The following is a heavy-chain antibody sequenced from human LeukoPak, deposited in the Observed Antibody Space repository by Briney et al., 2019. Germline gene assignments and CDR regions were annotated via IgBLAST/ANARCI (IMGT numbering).Heavy chain of an antibody. D-gene: IGHD2-21*01. CDR3: ARGSIPPDY. V-gene: IGHV3-48*03. Sequence: PGGSLRLSCVASGFTFSSYEFNWVRQAPGKGLEWVAFISSSGTTIYYTDSVKGRFIISRDNSKNSLYLQMNSLRAEDTALYYCARGSIPPDYWGQGTLVTVSP. CDR1: GFTFSSYE. CDR2: ISSSGTTI. J-gene: IGHJ4*02.